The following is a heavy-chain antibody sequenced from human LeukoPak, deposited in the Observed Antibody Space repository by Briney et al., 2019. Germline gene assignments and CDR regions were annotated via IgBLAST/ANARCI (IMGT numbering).Heavy chain of an antibody. CDR2: ISSGSTYT. Sequence: GGSLRLSCAASGFSFVDYSMIWVRQAPGKGLEWVSYISSGSTYTNYADSVKGRFTISRDNAKNSLYLQMNSLRAEDTAVYYCARVSSSSTNWFDPWGQGTLVTVSS. CDR3: ARVSSSSTNWFDP. V-gene: IGHV3-11*06. CDR1: GFSFVDYS. D-gene: IGHD6-19*01. J-gene: IGHJ5*02.